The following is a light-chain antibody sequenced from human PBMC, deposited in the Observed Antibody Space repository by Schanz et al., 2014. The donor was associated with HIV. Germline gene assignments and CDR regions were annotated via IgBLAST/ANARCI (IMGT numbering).Light chain of an antibody. J-gene: IGKJ2*01. V-gene: IGKV3-15*01. CDR3: QQYNNWPPYT. CDR2: GAS. Sequence: EVVLTQSPGALSLSPGERATLSCRASQSVSSNLAWYQQKPGQAPRLLIYGASTRATGIPARFSGRKSGTEFTLTISSLQSEDFAVYYCQQYNNWPPYTFGQGTKLEIK. CDR1: QSVSSN.